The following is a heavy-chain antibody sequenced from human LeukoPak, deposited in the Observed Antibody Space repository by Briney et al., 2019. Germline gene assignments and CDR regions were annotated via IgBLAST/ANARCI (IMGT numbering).Heavy chain of an antibody. CDR3: AKDLGRRIQLWSKAHYYGMDV. CDR1: GFTFSSYW. V-gene: IGHV3-74*01. CDR2: INSDGSST. Sequence: GGSLRLSCAASGFTFSSYWMHWVRQAPGKGLVWVSRINSDGSSTSYADSVKGRFTISRDNSKNTLYLQMNSLRAEDTAVYYCAKDLGRRIQLWSKAHYYGMDVWGQRTTVTVSS. J-gene: IGHJ6*02. D-gene: IGHD5-18*01.